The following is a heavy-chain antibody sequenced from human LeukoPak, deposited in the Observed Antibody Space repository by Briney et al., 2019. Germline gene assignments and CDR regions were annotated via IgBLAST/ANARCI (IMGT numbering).Heavy chain of an antibody. CDR2: ISSSGNII. D-gene: IGHD5-18*01. CDR1: RVTFCDYY. J-gene: IGHJ4*02. V-gene: IGHV3-11*01. Sequence: GGSLRLSCAVSRVTFCDYYMSGIRQAPGEGGEGGSYISSSGNIIYSADPVKGRFTISRDNAKNSLYLQINSLRAEDTAVYYCARATAADTAMIYFDYWGQGTLVTVSS. CDR3: ARATAADTAMIYFDY.